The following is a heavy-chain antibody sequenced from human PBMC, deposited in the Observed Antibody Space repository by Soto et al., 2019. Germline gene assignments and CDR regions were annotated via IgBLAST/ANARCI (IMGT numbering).Heavy chain of an antibody. D-gene: IGHD3-16*01. CDR1: GFTFSSYW. J-gene: IGHJ4*02. CDR3: ARVHYDYVWGSYTRLLAY. CDR2: INSDGSST. V-gene: IGHV3-74*01. Sequence: PGGSLRLSCAASGFTFSSYWMHWVRQAPGKGLVWVSRINSDGSSTSYADSVKGRFTISRDNAKNTLYLQMNSLRAEDTAVYYCARVHYDYVWGSYTRLLAYWGQGTLVTVSS.